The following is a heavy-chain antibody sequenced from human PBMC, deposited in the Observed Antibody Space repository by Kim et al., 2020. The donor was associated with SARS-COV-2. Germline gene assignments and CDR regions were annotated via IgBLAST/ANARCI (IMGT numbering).Heavy chain of an antibody. CDR1: GFTFSSYS. CDR2: ISSSSSTI. CDR3: ARDTRYYGSGSPWAFDI. V-gene: IGHV3-48*04. J-gene: IGHJ3*02. D-gene: IGHD3-10*01. Sequence: GGSLRLSCAVSGFTFSSYSMNWVRQAPGKGLEWVSYISSSSSTIYYADSVKGRFTISRDNAKNSLYLQMNSLRAEDTAVYYCARDTRYYGSGSPWAFDIWGQGTMVTVSS.